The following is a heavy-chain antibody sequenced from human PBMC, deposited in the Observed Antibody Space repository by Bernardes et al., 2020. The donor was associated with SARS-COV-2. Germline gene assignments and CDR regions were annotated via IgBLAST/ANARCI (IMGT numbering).Heavy chain of an antibody. CDR3: AKDIPTTVTTFDYYGMDV. D-gene: IGHD4-17*01. CDR2: ISGSGGST. J-gene: IGHJ6*02. V-gene: IGHV3-23*01. CDR1: GFTFSSYA. Sequence: VGSLRLSCAASGFTFSSYAMSWVRQAPGKGLEWVSAISGSGGSTYYADSVKGRFTISRDNSKNTLYLQMNSLRAEDTAVYYCAKDIPTTVTTFDYYGMDVWGQGTTVTVSS.